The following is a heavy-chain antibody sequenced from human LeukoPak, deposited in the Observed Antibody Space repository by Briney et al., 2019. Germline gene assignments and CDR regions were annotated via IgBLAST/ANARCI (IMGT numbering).Heavy chain of an antibody. J-gene: IGHJ4*02. Sequence: GASVKVSCKASGYTFTGYYMHWVRQAPGQGLEWMGWINPNSGGTNYAQKFQGRVTMTRDTSISTAYMELSRLRSDDTAVYYCARTVTYYYDSSGYPFDYWGQGTLVTVSS. CDR3: ARTVTYYYDSSGYPFDY. V-gene: IGHV1-2*02. CDR1: GYTFTGYY. CDR2: INPNSGGT. D-gene: IGHD3-22*01.